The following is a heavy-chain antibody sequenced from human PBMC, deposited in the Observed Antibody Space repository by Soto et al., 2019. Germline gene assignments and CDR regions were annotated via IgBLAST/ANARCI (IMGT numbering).Heavy chain of an antibody. V-gene: IGHV4-31*03. CDR1: AGSISTINYY. CDR3: ARSAQWDGFDP. Sequence: QVQLQESGPGLVRPSQTLSLTCTVSAGSISTINYYWSWNRQHSEKGLEWIGYISYSGSTFYHSSLKSRVTISLDTSKKQFSLTLTSVTAADTAVYYCARSAQWDGFDPWGQGTMVTVSS. D-gene: IGHD2-8*01. J-gene: IGHJ3*01. CDR2: ISYSGST.